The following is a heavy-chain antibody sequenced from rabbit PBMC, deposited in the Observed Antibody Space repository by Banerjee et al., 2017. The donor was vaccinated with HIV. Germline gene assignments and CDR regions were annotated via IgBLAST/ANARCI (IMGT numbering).Heavy chain of an antibody. Sequence: QEQLVESGGGLVQPEGSLTLTCKASGFDFSSDAMCWVRQPPGKGLEWIACIYGGTSGSTYYASWAKGRFTISKTSSTTVTLQMTSLTAADTATYFCARYTFEYPNYVYALDLWGPGTLVTVS. CDR3: ARYTFEYPNYVYALDL. J-gene: IGHJ4*01. CDR2: IYGGTSGST. V-gene: IGHV1S45*01. D-gene: IGHD3-3*01. CDR1: GFDFSSDA.